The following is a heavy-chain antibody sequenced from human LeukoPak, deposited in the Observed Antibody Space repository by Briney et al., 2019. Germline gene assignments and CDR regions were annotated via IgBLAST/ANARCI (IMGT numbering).Heavy chain of an antibody. CDR1: VFTFSSYS. D-gene: IGHD5-18*01. V-gene: IGHV3-48*01. CDR3: ARDYSYGFLN. J-gene: IGHJ4*02. Sequence: GGSLRLSCAASVFTFSSYSMNWVRQAPRRGQEWVSYISGSSRPIYYEDSVKGRFTISRDNAKNSLYLQMNSLRAEDTAVYFCARDYSYGFLNWGQGTLVTVSS. CDR2: ISGSSRPI.